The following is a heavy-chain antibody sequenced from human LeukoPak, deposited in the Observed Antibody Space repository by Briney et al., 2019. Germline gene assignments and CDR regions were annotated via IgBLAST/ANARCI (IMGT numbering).Heavy chain of an antibody. CDR2: ISGSGGST. V-gene: IGHV3-23*01. CDR1: GFTFSSYA. CDR3: ARGSAWFGELLAYYFDY. J-gene: IGHJ4*02. D-gene: IGHD3-10*01. Sequence: GGSLRLSCAASGFTFSSYAMSWVRQAPGKGLEWVSAISGSGGSTYYADSVKGRFTISRDNSKNTLYLQMNSLRAEDTTVYYCARGSAWFGELLAYYFDYWGQGTLVTVSS.